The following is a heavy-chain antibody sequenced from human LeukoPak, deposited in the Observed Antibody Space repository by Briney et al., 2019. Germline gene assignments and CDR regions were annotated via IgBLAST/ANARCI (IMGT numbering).Heavy chain of an antibody. CDR1: GCIFNSYG. J-gene: IGHJ4*02. V-gene: IGHV1-18*01. CDR2: ISAYNGNT. CDR3: ARDGRWPPYYFDY. Sequence: ASVKVSCKASGCIFNSYGITWVRQAPGQGLEWMGWISAYNGNTNYAQKLQGRVTMTTDTSTSTVYMELRSLSSDDTAVYYCARDGRWPPYYFDYWGQGTLVTVSS.